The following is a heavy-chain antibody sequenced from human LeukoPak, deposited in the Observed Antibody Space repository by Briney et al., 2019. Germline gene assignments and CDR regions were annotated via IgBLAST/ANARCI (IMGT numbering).Heavy chain of an antibody. J-gene: IGHJ3*02. D-gene: IGHD3-22*01. V-gene: IGHV3-30*18. Sequence: GRSLRLSCAASGFXFSHYAIHWVRQAPGKGLDWVAVISYDGTNKYYADSVKGRFTISRDNSKNTLSLQMNSLRAEDTAVYYCAKGGYYASSGSYAFDIWGQGTVVTVSS. CDR1: GFXFSHYA. CDR3: AKGGYYASSGSYAFDI. CDR2: ISYDGTNK.